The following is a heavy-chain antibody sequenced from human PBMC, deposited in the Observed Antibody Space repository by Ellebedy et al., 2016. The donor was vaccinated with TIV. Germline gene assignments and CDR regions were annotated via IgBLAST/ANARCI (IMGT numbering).Heavy chain of an antibody. Sequence: GESLKISCAASGFTFSSYWMSWVRQAPGKGLEWVANIKQDGSEKYYVDSVKGRFTISRDNAKNSLYLQMNSLRAEDTALYYCAKGARELLKPYLERIDDYWGQGTLVTVSS. CDR3: AKGARELLKPYLERIDDY. CDR2: IKQDGSEK. CDR1: GFTFSSYW. V-gene: IGHV3-7*05. J-gene: IGHJ4*02. D-gene: IGHD3-10*01.